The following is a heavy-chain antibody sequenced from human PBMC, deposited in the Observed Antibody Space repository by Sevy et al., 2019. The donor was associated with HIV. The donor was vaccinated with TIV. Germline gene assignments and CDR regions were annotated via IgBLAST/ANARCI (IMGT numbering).Heavy chain of an antibody. Sequence: GGSLRLSCSASGFTFSSYAMHWVHQAPGKGLEYVSAISSNGGSTYYADSVKGRFTISRDNSKNTLYLQMSSLRAEDTAVYYCVKFYAATPGYYYYGMDVWGQGTTVTVSS. CDR3: VKFYAATPGYYYYGMDV. D-gene: IGHD2-15*01. CDR2: ISSNGGST. CDR1: GFTFSSYA. J-gene: IGHJ6*02. V-gene: IGHV3-64D*06.